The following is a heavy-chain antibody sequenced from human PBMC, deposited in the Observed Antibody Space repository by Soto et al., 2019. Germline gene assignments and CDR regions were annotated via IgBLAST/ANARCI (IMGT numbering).Heavy chain of an antibody. D-gene: IGHD2-15*01. J-gene: IGHJ5*02. CDR2: INHSGST. CDR1: GGSFSGYY. Sequence: SETLSLTCAVYGGSFSGYYWSWIRQPPGKGLEWIGEINHSGSTNYNPSLKSRVTISVDTSKNQFSLKLSSVTAADTAVYYCARGSIGTIVVVVAATRESRWFDPWGQGTLVTVSS. V-gene: IGHV4-34*01. CDR3: ARGSIGTIVVVVAATRESRWFDP.